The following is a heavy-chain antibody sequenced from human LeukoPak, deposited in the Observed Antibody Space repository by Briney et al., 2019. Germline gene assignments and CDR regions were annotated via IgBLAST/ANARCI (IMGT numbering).Heavy chain of an antibody. D-gene: IGHD3-10*01. CDR2: INPSGGST. CDR3: ARDPWGRDYGSGKEYYYMDV. J-gene: IGHJ6*03. CDR1: GYTFTSYY. V-gene: IGHV1-46*01. Sequence: ASVKVSCKASGYTFTSYYMHWVRQAPGQGLEWMGIINPSGGSTSYAQKFQGRVTMTRDMSTSTVYMELSSLRSEDTAVYYCARDPWGRDYGSGKEYYYMDVWGKGTTVTVSS.